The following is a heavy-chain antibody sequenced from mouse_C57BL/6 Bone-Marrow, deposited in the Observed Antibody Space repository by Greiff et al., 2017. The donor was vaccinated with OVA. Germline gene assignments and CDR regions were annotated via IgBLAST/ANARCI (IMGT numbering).Heavy chain of an antibody. CDR2: IDPSASYT. Sequence: QVQLQQSGAELVMPGASVQLSCKASGYTFTSYWMHWVKPRPGQGLEWIGEIDPSASYTNYTQKFMGKSTLTVDKSSSTAYMQLSSLTSEDSAVNYCANNYGSREYIDVWGTGTTVTVAS. CDR1: GYTFTSYW. CDR3: ANNYGSREYIDV. J-gene: IGHJ1*03. V-gene: IGHV1-69*01. D-gene: IGHD1-1*01.